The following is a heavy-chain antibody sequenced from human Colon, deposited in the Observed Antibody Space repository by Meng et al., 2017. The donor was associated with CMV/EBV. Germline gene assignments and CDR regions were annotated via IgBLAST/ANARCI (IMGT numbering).Heavy chain of an antibody. V-gene: IGHV1-2*02. CDR1: TLTGYY. Sequence: TLTGYYMHWVRQAPGEGLEWMGWINSNSGGTNYAQKFQGRITMTRDTSTNTAYMELSSLTSDDTAIYYCARDITVIAARLGYWGQGTLVTVSS. CDR3: ARDITVIAARLGY. J-gene: IGHJ4*02. D-gene: IGHD6-6*01. CDR2: INSNSGGT.